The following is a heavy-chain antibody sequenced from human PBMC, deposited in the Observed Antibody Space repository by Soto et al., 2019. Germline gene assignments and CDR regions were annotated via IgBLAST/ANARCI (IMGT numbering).Heavy chain of an antibody. Sequence: QVQLQESGPGLVKPSQTLSLTCTVSGGSISSGGYYWSWIRQHPGKGLEWIGYIYYSGSTYYNPSRKSRVTISVDTSKNQFSLKLSSVTAADTAVYYCARKGGQGYGDYETFDYWGQGTLVTVSS. CDR1: GGSISSGGYY. CDR2: IYYSGST. CDR3: ARKGGQGYGDYETFDY. J-gene: IGHJ4*02. V-gene: IGHV4-31*03. D-gene: IGHD4-17*01.